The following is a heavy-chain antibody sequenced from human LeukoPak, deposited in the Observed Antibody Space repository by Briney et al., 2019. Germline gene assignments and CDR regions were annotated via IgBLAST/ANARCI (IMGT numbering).Heavy chain of an antibody. V-gene: IGHV3-11*03. CDR3: ARLGGYSYYYDSSGYRLGELDY. J-gene: IGHJ4*02. Sequence: GGSLRLSCAASGFTFSDYYMSWIRQAPGKGLEWVSYISSSSSYTNYADSVKGRFTISRDNAKNSLYLQMNSLRAEDTAVYYCARLGGYSYYYDSSGYRLGELDYWGQGTLVTVSS. D-gene: IGHD3-22*01. CDR1: GFTFSDYY. CDR2: ISSSSSYT.